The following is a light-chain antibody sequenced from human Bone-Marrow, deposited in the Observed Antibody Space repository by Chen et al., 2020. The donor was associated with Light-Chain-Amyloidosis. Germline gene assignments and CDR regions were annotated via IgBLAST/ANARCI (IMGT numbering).Light chain of an antibody. CDR3: QSADSSGTYEVI. V-gene: IGLV3-25*03. CDR2: RDT. Sequence: SYELIQPPSVSVFPGQTARITCSGDDLPTKYAYWYQQKPGQAPVLVIHRDTERPSGISERFSGSSSGTTATLTISGVQAEDEADYHCQSADSSGTYEVIFGGGTKLTVL. J-gene: IGLJ2*01. CDR1: DLPTKY.